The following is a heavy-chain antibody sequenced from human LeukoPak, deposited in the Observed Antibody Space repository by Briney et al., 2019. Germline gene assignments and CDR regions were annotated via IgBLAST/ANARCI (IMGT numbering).Heavy chain of an antibody. J-gene: IGHJ4*02. D-gene: IGHD6-19*01. CDR3: ARDSSGRRRFDY. CDR1: GGTFSSYA. Sequence: SVKVSCKASGGTFSSYAISWVRQAPGQGLEWMGRIIPILGIANYAQKFQGRVTITADKSTSTAYMELSSLRSEDTAVYYCARDSSGRRRFDYWGQGTLVTVSS. CDR2: IIPILGIA. V-gene: IGHV1-69*04.